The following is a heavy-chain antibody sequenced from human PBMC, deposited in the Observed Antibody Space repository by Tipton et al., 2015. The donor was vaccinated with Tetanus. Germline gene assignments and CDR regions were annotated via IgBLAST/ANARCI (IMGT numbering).Heavy chain of an antibody. CDR3: ARGWGPTYYYESSGYYSAY. J-gene: IGHJ4*02. V-gene: IGHV3-53*01. D-gene: IGHD3-22*01. CDR1: GFIVSSNY. Sequence: SLRLSCAASGFIVSSNYMSWVRQAPGKGLEWVSVIYSGGTTYYADSVKGRFTISRDNSKTTVYLQMNSLRAEDTALYYCARGWGPTYYYESSGYYSAYRGQGSLVIVSS. CDR2: IYSGGTT.